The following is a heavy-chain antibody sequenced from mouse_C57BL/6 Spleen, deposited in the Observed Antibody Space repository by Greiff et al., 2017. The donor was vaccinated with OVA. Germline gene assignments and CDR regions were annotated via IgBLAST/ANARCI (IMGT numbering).Heavy chain of an antibody. CDR3: ARRDYYGSSSAWFAY. J-gene: IGHJ3*01. CDR2: IWSGGST. Sequence: VQLKESGPGLVQPSQSLSITCTVSGFSLTSYGVHWVRQSPGKGLEWLGVIWSGGSTDYNAAFISRLSISKDNSKSQVFFKMNSLQADDTAIYYCARRDYYGSSSAWFAYWGQGTLVTVSA. V-gene: IGHV2-2*01. D-gene: IGHD1-1*01. CDR1: GFSLTSYG.